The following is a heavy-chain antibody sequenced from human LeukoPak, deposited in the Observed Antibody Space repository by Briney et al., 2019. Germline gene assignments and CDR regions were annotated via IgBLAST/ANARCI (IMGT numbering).Heavy chain of an antibody. Sequence: SETLSLTCAVYGGSFSGYYWSWIRQPPGKGLEWIGEINHSGSTNYNPSLKSRVTISVDTSKNQFSLKLSSVTAADTAVYYCARHERAYSGFKVRGGYIDYWGRGTLVTVSS. CDR1: GGSFSGYY. CDR2: INHSGST. J-gene: IGHJ4*02. V-gene: IGHV4-34*01. CDR3: ARHERAYSGFKVRGGYIDY. D-gene: IGHD1-26*01.